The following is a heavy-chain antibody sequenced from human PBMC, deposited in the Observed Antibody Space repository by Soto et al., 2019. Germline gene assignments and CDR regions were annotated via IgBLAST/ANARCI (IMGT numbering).Heavy chain of an antibody. Sequence: GESLKISCKGSGYSFTSYWISWVRQMLGKGLEWMGRIDPSDSYTNYSPSFQGHVTISADKSISTAYLQWSSLKASDTAMYYCASLNSGSYNYYYYYYGMDVWGQGTTVTVSS. V-gene: IGHV5-10-1*01. D-gene: IGHD1-26*01. CDR1: GYSFTSYW. J-gene: IGHJ6*02. CDR3: ASLNSGSYNYYYYYYGMDV. CDR2: IDPSDSYT.